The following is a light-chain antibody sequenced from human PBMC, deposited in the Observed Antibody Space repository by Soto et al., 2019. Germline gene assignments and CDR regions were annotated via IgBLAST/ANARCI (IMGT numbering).Light chain of an antibody. V-gene: IGLV2-14*03. CDR3: SSYTSSSTYV. J-gene: IGLJ1*01. Sequence: QSVLAQPASVSGSPGQSITISCNGTSSDVGGYNYVSWYQQHPGKVPKLMIYDVSNRPSGVSNRFSGSKSGNTASLTISGLQAEDEADYYCSSYTSSSTYVFGIGTKVTVL. CDR1: SSDVGGYNY. CDR2: DVS.